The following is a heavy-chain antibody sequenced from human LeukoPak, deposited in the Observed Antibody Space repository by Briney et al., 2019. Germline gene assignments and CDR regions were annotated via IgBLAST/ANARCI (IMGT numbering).Heavy chain of an antibody. CDR3: ARGLDWGPFDY. CDR2: INHSGST. J-gene: IGHJ4*02. V-gene: IGHV4-34*01. D-gene: IGHD7-27*01. CDR1: GGSFSGYY. Sequence: SETLSLTCAVYGGSFSGYYWSWIRQPPGKGLEWIGEINHSGSTNHNPSLKSRVTISVDTSKNQFSLKLSSVTAADTAVYYCARGLDWGPFDYWGQGTLVTVSS.